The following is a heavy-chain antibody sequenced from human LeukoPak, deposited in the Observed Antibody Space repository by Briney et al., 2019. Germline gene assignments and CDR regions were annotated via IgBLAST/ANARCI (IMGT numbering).Heavy chain of an antibody. J-gene: IGHJ4*02. D-gene: IGHD1-14*01. CDR1: GFTFSGYG. Sequence: GGSLRLSCAASGFTFSGYGMRWGRQAPGKGLEWVSGISGRGDNTDYADSVKGRFTISRDNSKNTLYLQMNSLRAEDTAVYYCAKSDDNHDRYYFLSWGQGTLVTVSS. CDR2: ISGRGDNT. CDR3: AKSDDNHDRYYFLS. V-gene: IGHV3-23*01.